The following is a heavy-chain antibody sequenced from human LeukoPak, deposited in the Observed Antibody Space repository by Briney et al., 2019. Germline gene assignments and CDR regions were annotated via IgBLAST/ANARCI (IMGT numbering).Heavy chain of an antibody. V-gene: IGHV3-7*01. D-gene: IGHD5-12*01. CDR1: GFTISTYW. J-gene: IGHJ4*02. CDR3: ARDPKWPDY. Sequence: GGSLRPSCAASGFTISTYWMSWVRQAPGKGLEWVANTNQEGSEKYYVDSVKGRFTISKDNAKNSLYLQMNSLRAEDTAVYYCARDPKWPDYWGQGTLVTVSS. CDR2: TNQEGSEK.